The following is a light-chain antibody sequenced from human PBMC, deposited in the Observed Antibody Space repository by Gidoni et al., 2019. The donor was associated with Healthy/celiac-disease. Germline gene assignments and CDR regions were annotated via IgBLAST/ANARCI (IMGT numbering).Light chain of an antibody. Sequence: VSPPSPGTRSFSPEETAPLSCRASQSVSSSYVAWYQQKPGQAPKLLIYGASSMATGIPYRFSGSGSGTDFTLTISRLEPEDFAVYYCQQYGSSPPYTFGQGTKLEIK. J-gene: IGKJ2*01. CDR2: GAS. V-gene: IGKV3-20*01. CDR3: QQYGSSPPYT. CDR1: QSVSSSY.